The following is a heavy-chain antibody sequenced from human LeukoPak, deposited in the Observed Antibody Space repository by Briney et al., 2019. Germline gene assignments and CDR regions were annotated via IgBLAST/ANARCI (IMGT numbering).Heavy chain of an antibody. CDR2: VYSSGNT. V-gene: IGHV4-59*08. D-gene: IGHD3-10*01. CDR3: ARHPPSSAGAYDI. J-gene: IGHJ3*02. CDR1: GGSISGYY. Sequence: SETLSLTCTVSGGSISGYYCSWVRQPPGKEMEWIGDVYSSGNTNYNPSLKSRVTLSVDTSKNQFSLKLVSATAADTAVYYCARHPPSSAGAYDIWGQGTMVTVSS.